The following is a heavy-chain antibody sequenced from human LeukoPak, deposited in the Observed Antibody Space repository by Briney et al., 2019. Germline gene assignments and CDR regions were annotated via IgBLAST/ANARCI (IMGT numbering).Heavy chain of an antibody. J-gene: IGHJ6*03. CDR3: GRDRKDYYMDV. V-gene: IGHV4-59*01. Sequence: PSETLSLTCTVSGGSISSYYWSWIRQPPGKGLEWIGYIYYSGSTNYNPSLKSRVTISVDTSKNQFSLKLCSVTAADTAVYYCGRDRKDYYMDVSGKGTTVTVSS. CDR1: GGSISSYY. CDR2: IYYSGST.